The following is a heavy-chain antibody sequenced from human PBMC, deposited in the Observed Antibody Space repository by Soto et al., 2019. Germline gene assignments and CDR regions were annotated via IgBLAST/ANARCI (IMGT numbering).Heavy chain of an antibody. CDR3: TTDICRSSTCYLNF. J-gene: IGHJ4*02. CDR2: IKSKTVGETT. V-gene: IGHV3-15*07. CDR1: GIPFSSTY. D-gene: IGHD2-2*01. Sequence: PGGSLRLSCAASGIPFSSTYMNWVPQAPGKGLEWVGRIKSKTVGETTDYSAPVKGRFALSRDDSKNTVSLQMNSLKSEDTAIYYCTTDICRSSTCYLNFWGQGALVTVSS.